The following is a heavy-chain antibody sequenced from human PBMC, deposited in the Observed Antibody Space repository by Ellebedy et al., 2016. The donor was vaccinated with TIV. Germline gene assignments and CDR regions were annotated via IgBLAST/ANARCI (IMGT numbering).Heavy chain of an antibody. CDR2: INWNGGST. Sequence: GGSLRLXCAASGFTFDDYGMSWVRQAPGKGLEWVSGINWNGGSTGYADSVKGRFTISRDNAKNSLYLQMNSLRAEDTALYYCARWGGATIFSPLYYGMDVWGQGTTVTVSS. J-gene: IGHJ6*02. V-gene: IGHV3-20*04. CDR1: GFTFDDYG. D-gene: IGHD3-9*01. CDR3: ARWGGATIFSPLYYGMDV.